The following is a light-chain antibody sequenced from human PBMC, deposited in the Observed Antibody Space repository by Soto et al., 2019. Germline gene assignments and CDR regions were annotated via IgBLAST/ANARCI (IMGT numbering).Light chain of an antibody. Sequence: EIVLPQAPGTLSLSPGEGDTLSCRASQSISSSYLAWYQQKPGQSPRLLIYAASSRATGIPDRFSGSGSGTDFTLTISRLEPEDFAVYYCQLYGGSHMFSFGQGTNLEIK. CDR1: QSISSSY. J-gene: IGKJ2*01. V-gene: IGKV3-20*01. CDR3: QLYGGSHMFS. CDR2: AAS.